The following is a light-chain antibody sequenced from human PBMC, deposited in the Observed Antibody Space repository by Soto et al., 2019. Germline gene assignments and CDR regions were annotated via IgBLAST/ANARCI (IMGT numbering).Light chain of an antibody. CDR2: GAS. J-gene: IGKJ5*01. CDR3: QLYGGACT. CDR1: ESVSSVY. Sequence: EIVLTQSPGTLSLSPGERATLSCRASESVSSVYLAWYQHKPGQAPRLLNFGASSRATAIPDRFIGSGAGTDFTLTISRLEPEDFAVYYCQLYGGACTFGQGTRLEI. V-gene: IGKV3-20*01.